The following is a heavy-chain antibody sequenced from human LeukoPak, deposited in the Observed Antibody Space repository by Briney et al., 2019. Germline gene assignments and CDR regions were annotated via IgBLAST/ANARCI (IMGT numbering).Heavy chain of an antibody. CDR3: AKGLQWELPFDY. D-gene: IGHD1-26*01. Sequence: WGSLRLSCAASGFTFSSYAMSWVRQAPGKGLEGVSSISGSGGSTYYADSVKGRFTISRDNSKNTLYVQMNSLRAEDTAVYSCAKGLQWELPFDYWGQGTLVTVSS. J-gene: IGHJ4*02. CDR1: GFTFSSYA. V-gene: IGHV3-23*01. CDR2: ISGSGGST.